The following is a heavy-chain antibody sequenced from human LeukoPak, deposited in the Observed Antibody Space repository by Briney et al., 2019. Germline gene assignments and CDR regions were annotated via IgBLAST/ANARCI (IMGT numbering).Heavy chain of an antibody. J-gene: IGHJ4*02. CDR3: AKGGPQFFDY. CDR1: GFTFSSYS. V-gene: IGHV3-23*01. CDR2: ISGSGGST. D-gene: IGHD5-24*01. Sequence: GGSLRLSCAASGFTFSSYSMNWVRQAPGKGLEWVSTISGSGGSTYSTDSVKGRFTISRDNSKSTLYLQMNSLRVEDTAIYYCAKGGPQFFDYWGQGTLVTVSS.